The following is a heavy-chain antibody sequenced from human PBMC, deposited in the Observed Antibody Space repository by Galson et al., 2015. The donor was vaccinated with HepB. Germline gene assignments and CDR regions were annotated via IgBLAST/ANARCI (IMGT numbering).Heavy chain of an antibody. CDR1: GFAFSDYS. Sequence: SLRLSCAASGFAFSDYSLNWVRQAPGKGLEWVSSISSSSRYIYYADSVKGRFTISRDNAKNSLSLQMNSLRAEDTAVYYCARDGDTGAIFGVVIIPYYYYMDVWGKGTTVTVSS. CDR2: ISSSSRYI. J-gene: IGHJ6*03. D-gene: IGHD3-3*01. V-gene: IGHV3-21*01. CDR3: ARDGDTGAIFGVVIIPYYYYMDV.